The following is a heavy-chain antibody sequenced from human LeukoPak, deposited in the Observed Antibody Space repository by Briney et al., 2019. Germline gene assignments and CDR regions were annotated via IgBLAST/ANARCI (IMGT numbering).Heavy chain of an antibody. D-gene: IGHD4-23*01. Sequence: GASVKVSCKASGGTFSSYAISWVRQAPGQGLEWMGRIIPIFGTANYAQKFQGRVTITTDESTSTAYMELSSLRSEDTAVYYCAANDYGGSHYYYYYYMDVWGKGTTVTVSS. CDR3: AANDYGGSHYYYYYYMDV. V-gene: IGHV1-69*05. CDR2: IIPIFGTA. CDR1: GGTFSSYA. J-gene: IGHJ6*03.